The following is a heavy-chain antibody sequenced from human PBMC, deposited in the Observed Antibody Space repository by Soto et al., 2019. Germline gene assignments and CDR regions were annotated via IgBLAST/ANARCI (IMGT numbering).Heavy chain of an antibody. D-gene: IGHD1-26*01. Sequence: GGSLRLSCAVSGFTFSNYGMHWVRQAPGKGLEWVALISYDVNNKYYADSVKGRFTISRDNSKNTLFLQMNGLRAEDTAVYYCSKGGSKAGMDVWGQGTTVTVSS. CDR1: GFTFSNYG. J-gene: IGHJ6*02. CDR3: SKGGSKAGMDV. V-gene: IGHV3-30*18. CDR2: ISYDVNNK.